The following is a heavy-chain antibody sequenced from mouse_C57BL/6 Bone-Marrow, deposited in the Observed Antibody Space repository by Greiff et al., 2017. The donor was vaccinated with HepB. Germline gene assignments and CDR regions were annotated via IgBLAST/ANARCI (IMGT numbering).Heavy chain of an antibody. V-gene: IGHV1-50*01. CDR3: ARDGSWFAY. CDR1: GYTFTSYW. Sequence: QVQLQQPGAELVKPGASVKLSCKASGYTFTSYWMQWVKQRPGQGLEWIGEIDPSDSYTNYNQKFKGKATLTVDTSSSTAYIQLSSLTSEDSAVYYCARDGSWFAYWGQGTLVTVSA. J-gene: IGHJ3*01. D-gene: IGHD2-3*01. CDR2: IDPSDSYT.